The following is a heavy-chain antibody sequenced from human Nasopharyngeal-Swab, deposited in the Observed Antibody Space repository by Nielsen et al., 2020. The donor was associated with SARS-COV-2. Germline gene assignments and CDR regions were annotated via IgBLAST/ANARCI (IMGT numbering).Heavy chain of an antibody. V-gene: IGHV3-9*01. CDR1: GFTFDDYA. CDR2: ISWNSGTT. Sequence: SLKISCAASGFTFDDYAMHWVRQAPGKGLEWVSGISWNSGTTGYADSVKGRFTISRDNAKSSLYLQMNSLRAEDTALYYCTTETEGSYYYGMDVWGQGTTVTVSS. J-gene: IGHJ6*02. CDR3: TTETEGSYYYGMDV. D-gene: IGHD1-14*01.